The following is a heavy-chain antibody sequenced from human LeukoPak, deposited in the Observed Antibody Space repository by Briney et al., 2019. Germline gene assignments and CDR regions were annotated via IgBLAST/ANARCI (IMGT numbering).Heavy chain of an antibody. J-gene: IGHJ3*02. Sequence: GRSLRLSCAASGFTFSSYGMQWVRQAPGKWLEWVALISYDGTNKYYADSVKGRFTISRDNSKNTLYLQMNSLRPEDTALYYCAKEPTGGFDIWGQGTMVTDSS. V-gene: IGHV3-30*18. CDR1: GFTFSSYG. CDR3: AKEPTGGFDI. D-gene: IGHD2-8*02. CDR2: ISYDGTNK.